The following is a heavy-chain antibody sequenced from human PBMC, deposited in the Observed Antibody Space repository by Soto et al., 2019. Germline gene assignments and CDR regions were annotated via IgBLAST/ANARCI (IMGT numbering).Heavy chain of an antibody. CDR1: GFTFSTCA. CDR2: VWYDGSNI. D-gene: IGHD1-26*01. CDR3: AKDAYSGSYYWFDP. V-gene: IGHV3-33*06. Sequence: GGSLRLSCAASGFTFSTCAMHWVRQAPGKGLEWVAVVWYDGSNIYYGDSVRGRFTISRDNSKNTLFLQMNSLRAEDTALYYCAKDAYSGSYYWFDPWGQGTLVTVSS. J-gene: IGHJ5*02.